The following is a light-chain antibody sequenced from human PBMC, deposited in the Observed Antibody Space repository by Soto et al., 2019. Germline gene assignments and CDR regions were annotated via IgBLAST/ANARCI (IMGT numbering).Light chain of an antibody. CDR3: CSYAGSSTNYV. V-gene: IGLV2-23*02. Sequence: QSVLTQPASVSGSPGQSITISCTGTSSDVGSYNLVSWYQQHPGKAPKLMIYEVSKRPSGVSTRFSGSKSGNTASLTISGLQAEDEADYYCCSYAGSSTNYVFATGTKVTVL. CDR2: EVS. J-gene: IGLJ1*01. CDR1: SSDVGSYNL.